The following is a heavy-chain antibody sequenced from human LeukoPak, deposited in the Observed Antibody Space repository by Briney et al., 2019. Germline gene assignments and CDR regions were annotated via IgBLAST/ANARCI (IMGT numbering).Heavy chain of an antibody. CDR1: GFTFRNYW. V-gene: IGHV3-7*03. J-gene: IGHJ4*02. CDR2: IRGDEGDK. D-gene: IGHD2-21*02. Sequence: GGSLRLSCAVSGFTFRNYWMAWVRQAPGKGLEWVANIRGDEGDKNSVDSVKGRFTTSRDNAKNSLYLQMNSLRVEDTAVYYYARDVGGDLDYWGQGTLVTVSS. CDR3: ARDVGGDLDY.